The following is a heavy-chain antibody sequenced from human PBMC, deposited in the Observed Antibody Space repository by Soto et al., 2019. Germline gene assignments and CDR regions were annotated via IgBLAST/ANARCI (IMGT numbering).Heavy chain of an antibody. J-gene: IGHJ4*02. V-gene: IGHV1-3*05. CDR3: AGTITGYSSGWYWGKFDC. CDR1: GYTFTSYA. D-gene: IGHD6-19*01. CDR2: INGGNGNT. Sequence: QVQLVQSGAEEKKPGASVKVSCKASGYTFTSYAMHWVRQAPGQRLEWMGWINGGNGNTKYSQKFQGRVTITRDTAASTAYIELSSLRSDATAVYYCAGTITGYSSGWYWGKFDCWGQGTLVTVSS.